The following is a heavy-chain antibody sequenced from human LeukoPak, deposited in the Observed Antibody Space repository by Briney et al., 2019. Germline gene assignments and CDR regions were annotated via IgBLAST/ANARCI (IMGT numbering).Heavy chain of an antibody. V-gene: IGHV3-23*01. Sequence: GGSLRLSCAASGFTFSSYAMSWVRQAPGKGLEWVSAISGSGGSTYYADSVQGRLTFSRDNAKNSLYLQMNSLRAEDTAVYYCARVGRDSQHLDYWGPGTLVTVSS. CDR1: GFTFSSYA. CDR3: ARVGRDSQHLDY. J-gene: IGHJ4*02. D-gene: IGHD2-15*01. CDR2: ISGSGGST.